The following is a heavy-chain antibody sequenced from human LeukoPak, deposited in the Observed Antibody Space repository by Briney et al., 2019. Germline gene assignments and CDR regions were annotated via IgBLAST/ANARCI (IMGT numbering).Heavy chain of an antibody. CDR2: IYYSGST. V-gene: IGHV4-59*01. Sequence: LETLSRTCTVSNDSISNYYWSWIRQPPGKGLEWIGYIYYSGSTNYYPSLKSRVTMSIDTSKSQFSLKLRSVTAADTDVYYCARGGYSYGIGFDYWGQGALVTVSS. CDR1: NDSISNYY. CDR3: ARGGYSYGIGFDY. J-gene: IGHJ4*02. D-gene: IGHD5-18*01.